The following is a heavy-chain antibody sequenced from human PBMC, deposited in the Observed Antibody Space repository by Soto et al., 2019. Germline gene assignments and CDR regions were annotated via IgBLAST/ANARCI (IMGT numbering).Heavy chain of an antibody. CDR2: ISGSGVST. CDR1: GFTFSTHA. J-gene: IGHJ6*02. D-gene: IGHD1-1*01. V-gene: IGHV3-23*01. CDR3: AKAKSESASWNYHGMDV. Sequence: AGGSLRLSCEASGFTFSTHAMNWVRQAPGKGLEWVSLISGSGVSTAYTDSVEGRFTISRDNSKNTLFLHMNSLRGDDTAVYFCAKAKSESASWNYHGMDVWGQGTTVTVSS.